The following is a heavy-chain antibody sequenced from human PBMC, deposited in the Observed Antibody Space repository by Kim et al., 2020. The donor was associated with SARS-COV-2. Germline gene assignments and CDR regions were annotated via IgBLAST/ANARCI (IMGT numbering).Heavy chain of an antibody. D-gene: IGHD4-4*01. J-gene: IGHJ4*02. V-gene: IGHV3-48*03. CDR3: ARGPNYSPFDY. CDR2: IIGNGTTI. Sequence: GGSLRHSCAASGFTFSSYEMNWVRQAPGKGLEWVADIIGNGTTIYYADSVRGRFTISRDNDKNSLYLQMNSLRAEDTAVYYCARGPNYSPFDYWGQGTLV. CDR1: GFTFSSYE.